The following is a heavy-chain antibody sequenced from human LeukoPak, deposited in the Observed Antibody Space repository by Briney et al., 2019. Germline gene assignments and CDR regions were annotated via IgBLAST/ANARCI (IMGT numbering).Heavy chain of an antibody. Sequence: GGSLRLSCAASGFAVSSNYMSWVRQAPGKGLEWVSVIYSGGSTYYADSVKGRFTISRDNSKNTLYLQMNSLRVEDTAVYYCAREAVIMGGTGGGFDYWGQGTLVTVSS. J-gene: IGHJ4*02. CDR3: AREAVIMGGTGGGFDY. CDR2: IYSGGST. CDR1: GFAVSSNY. V-gene: IGHV3-53*01. D-gene: IGHD1-26*01.